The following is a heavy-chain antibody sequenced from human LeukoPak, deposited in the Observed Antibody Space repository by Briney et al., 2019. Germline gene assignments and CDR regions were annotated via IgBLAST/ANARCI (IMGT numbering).Heavy chain of an antibody. J-gene: IGHJ4*02. CDR3: ARASSGYYLSPFDY. Sequence: VASVKVSCRASGGTFSSYTISWVRQAPGQGLEWMGGIIPIFGTANYAQKFQGRVTITADESTSTAYMELSSLRSEDTAVYYCARASSGYYLSPFDYWGQGTLVTVSS. CDR2: IIPIFGTA. CDR1: GGTFSSYT. D-gene: IGHD3-22*01. V-gene: IGHV1-69*13.